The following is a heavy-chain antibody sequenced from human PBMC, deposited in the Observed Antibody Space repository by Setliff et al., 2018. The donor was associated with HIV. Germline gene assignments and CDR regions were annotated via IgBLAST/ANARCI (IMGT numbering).Heavy chain of an antibody. D-gene: IGHD5-12*01. CDR3: ARLGDSGYDFRGYFDY. Sequence: CTVSGGSVSDTSYYWGWIRQPPGKGLEWLANVYYSGGTYYNPSLNSRVTISVDTSRNQFSLKLTSVTAADTALYFCARLGDSGYDFRGYFDYWGQGKLVTV. CDR1: GGSVSDTSYY. CDR2: VYYSGGT. V-gene: IGHV4-39*01. J-gene: IGHJ4*02.